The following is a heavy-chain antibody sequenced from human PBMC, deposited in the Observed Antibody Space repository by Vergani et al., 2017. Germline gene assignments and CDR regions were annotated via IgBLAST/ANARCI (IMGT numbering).Heavy chain of an antibody. CDR3: AGEKYSGWGAYDFDY. D-gene: IGHD6-6*01. CDR2: IKQDGSEK. Sequence: EVQLVESGGGLVQPGGSLRLSCAASGFTFSSSWMSWVRQAPGKGLEWVANIKQDGSEKYYVDSVKGRFTISRDNAKNSLYLQMNSLRAEDTAGDYCAGEKYSGWGAYDFDYWGQGTLVTVSS. CDR1: GFTFSSSW. J-gene: IGHJ4*02. V-gene: IGHV3-7*01.